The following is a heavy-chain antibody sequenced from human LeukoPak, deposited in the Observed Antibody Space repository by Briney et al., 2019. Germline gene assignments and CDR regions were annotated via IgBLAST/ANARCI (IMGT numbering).Heavy chain of an antibody. D-gene: IGHD3-10*01. Sequence: ASVKVSCKVSGYTLTELSMHRVRQAPGKGLEWVGGFDPEDGETIYAQKFQGRVTMTEDTSTDTAYMELSSLRSEDTAVYYCATVPAKGIQEEVDYWGQGTLVTVSS. CDR2: FDPEDGET. J-gene: IGHJ4*02. V-gene: IGHV1-24*01. CDR1: GYTLTELS. CDR3: ATVPAKGIQEEVDY.